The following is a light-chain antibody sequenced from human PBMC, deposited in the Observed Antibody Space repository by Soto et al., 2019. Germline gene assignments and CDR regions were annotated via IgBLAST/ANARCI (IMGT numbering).Light chain of an antibody. Sequence: SYELTQPLSVSVALGQTARITCGGTNSGSKNVHWYQQKPGQAPVLVIYRDSNRPSGIPERFSGSNSGNTATLTISSAQAGDEADYYCQVWGSSTVVFGGGTKLTVL. CDR2: RDS. V-gene: IGLV3-9*01. CDR1: NSGSKN. J-gene: IGLJ2*01. CDR3: QVWGSSTVV.